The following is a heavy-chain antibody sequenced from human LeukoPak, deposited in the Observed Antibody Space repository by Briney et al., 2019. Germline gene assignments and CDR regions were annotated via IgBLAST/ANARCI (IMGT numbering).Heavy chain of an antibody. CDR2: ISSSGGTI. J-gene: IGHJ4*02. Sequence: GGSLRLSCAASGFTFSSSEMNWVRQAPGKGLEWVSYISSSGGTIYYADSVKGRFTISRDNAKNSLYLQMNSLRAEDTAVYYCARGTAAAGFDYWGQGTLATVSS. V-gene: IGHV3-48*03. D-gene: IGHD6-13*01. CDR3: ARGTAAAGFDY. CDR1: GFTFSSSE.